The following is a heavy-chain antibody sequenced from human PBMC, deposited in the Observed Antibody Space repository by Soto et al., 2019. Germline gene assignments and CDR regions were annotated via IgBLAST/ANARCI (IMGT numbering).Heavy chain of an antibody. D-gene: IGHD3-22*01. CDR2: IRSKANSYAT. J-gene: IGHJ3*02. CDR1: GFTFSGSA. Sequence: GGSLRLSCAASGFTFSGSAMHWVRQASGKGLEWVGRIRSKANSYATAYAASVKGRFTISRDDSKNTAYLQMNSLKTEDTAVYYCARDQPTYYYDSGRPGPPSLAFDIWGQGTMVTVSS. V-gene: IGHV3-73*01. CDR3: ARDQPTYYYDSGRPGPPSLAFDI.